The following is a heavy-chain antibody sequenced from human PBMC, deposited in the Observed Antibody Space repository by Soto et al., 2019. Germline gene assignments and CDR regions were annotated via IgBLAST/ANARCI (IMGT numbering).Heavy chain of an antibody. J-gene: IGHJ4*02. CDR3: ARDSRPYTVSVGGVDY. CDR1: GGSVSSGSYY. CDR2: IYYSGST. D-gene: IGHD4-17*01. Sequence: QVQLQESGPGLVKPSETLSLTCTVSGGSVSSGSYYWSWIRQPPGKGLEWIGYIYYSGSTNYNPSLRSRVPISVDTSKNRFSLKLSSVTAADTAVYYCARDSRPYTVSVGGVDYWGQGTLVTVSS. V-gene: IGHV4-61*01.